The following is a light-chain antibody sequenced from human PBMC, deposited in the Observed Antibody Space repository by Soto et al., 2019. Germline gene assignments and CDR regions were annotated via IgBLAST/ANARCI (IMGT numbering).Light chain of an antibody. CDR2: AAS. Sequence: EILMTQSPDTLSVSPGERVTLSCRASRTVSNRLAWYQHKPGQAPRLLIYAASSRATGIPDRFSGSGSGTDFTLTISRLEPQDSAMYYCQQYVISVTFGQGTRLEIK. CDR1: RTVSNR. V-gene: IGKV3-20*01. J-gene: IGKJ5*01. CDR3: QQYVISVT.